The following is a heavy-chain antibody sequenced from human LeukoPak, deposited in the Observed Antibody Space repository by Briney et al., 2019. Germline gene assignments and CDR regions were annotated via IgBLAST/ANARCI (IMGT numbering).Heavy chain of an antibody. J-gene: IGHJ4*02. CDR3: AALFFDY. V-gene: IGHV3-53*04. CDR2: IYSGGST. CDR1: GFTFSSYA. Sequence: PGGSLRLSCAASGFTFSSYAMSWVRQAPGKGLEWVSVIYSGGSTYYADSVKGRFTISRHNSKNTLYLQMNSLRAEDTAVYYCAALFFDYWGQGTLVTVSS.